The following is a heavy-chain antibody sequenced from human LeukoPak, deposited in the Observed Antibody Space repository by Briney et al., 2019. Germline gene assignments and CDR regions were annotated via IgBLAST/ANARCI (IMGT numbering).Heavy chain of an antibody. V-gene: IGHV4-34*01. D-gene: IGHD1-26*01. J-gene: IGHJ4*02. CDR3: ARHEPIVGATPFDY. CDR1: GGSFSGYY. Sequence: SETLPLTCAVYGGSFSGYYWSWIRQPPGKGLEWIGEINHSGSTNYNPSLKSRVTISVDTSKNQFSLKLSSVTAADTAVYYCARHEPIVGATPFDYWGQGSLVTVSS. CDR2: INHSGST.